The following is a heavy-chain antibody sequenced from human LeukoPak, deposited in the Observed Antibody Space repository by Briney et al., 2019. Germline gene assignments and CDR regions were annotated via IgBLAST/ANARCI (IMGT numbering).Heavy chain of an antibody. CDR2: IQRDGSDK. D-gene: IGHD4-23*01. V-gene: IGHV3-7*03. CDR1: GFTFSGYW. CDR3: AKYDSGYSLDY. J-gene: IGHJ4*02. Sequence: GGSLRLSCVASGFTFSGYWVSWVRQAPGKGLEWVAKIQRDGSDKEYVDSVKGRFGISRDNAKNSLFLQMNSLRAEDTAIYFCAKYDSGYSLDYWGQGTLVIVSS.